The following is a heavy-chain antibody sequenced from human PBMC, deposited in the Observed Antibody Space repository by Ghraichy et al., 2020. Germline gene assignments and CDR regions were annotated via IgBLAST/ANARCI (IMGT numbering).Heavy chain of an antibody. CDR3: ARESYYYNGWVDS. Sequence: GESLNISCAGSGFTVNNYAMSWVRQAPGKGLEWVSGISGSGDSTYYADSVKGRFTISRDSSKNTLYLQMNSLRAEDTAVYYCARESYYYNGWVDSWGQGTLVTVSP. D-gene: IGHD3-10*01. CDR2: ISGSGDST. J-gene: IGHJ4*02. V-gene: IGHV3-23*01. CDR1: GFTVNNYA.